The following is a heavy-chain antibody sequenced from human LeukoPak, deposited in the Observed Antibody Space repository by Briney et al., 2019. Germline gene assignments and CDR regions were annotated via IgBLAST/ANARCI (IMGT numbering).Heavy chain of an antibody. J-gene: IGHJ1*01. V-gene: IGHV3-7*01. CDR2: VQPDGSAK. CDR3: ARDFFGWSSLGH. Sequence: GGSLGLSCAASGFTFRGNWMNWVRQAPGKGLEWVAHVQPDGSAKIYADSVKGRFTISRDNAKDSVYLQMNSLRVEDTAVYYCARDFFGWSSLGHWGQGTLVTVSS. D-gene: IGHD6-19*01. CDR1: GFTFRGNW.